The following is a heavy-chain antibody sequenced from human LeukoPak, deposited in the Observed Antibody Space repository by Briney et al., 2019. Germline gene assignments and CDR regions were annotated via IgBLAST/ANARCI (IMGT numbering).Heavy chain of an antibody. J-gene: IGHJ4*02. V-gene: IGHV1-3*04. Sequence: GASVKVSCKASGYTFTSHPIHWVRQAPGQRLEWMGWINTGNGSTKYPQNFQNRVTITRDTSANTAYVELSSLTSEDTAVYYCAREPVIRGSVDYWGQGTLVTVSS. CDR3: AREPVIRGSVDY. CDR1: GYTFTSHP. D-gene: IGHD2-15*01. CDR2: INTGNGST.